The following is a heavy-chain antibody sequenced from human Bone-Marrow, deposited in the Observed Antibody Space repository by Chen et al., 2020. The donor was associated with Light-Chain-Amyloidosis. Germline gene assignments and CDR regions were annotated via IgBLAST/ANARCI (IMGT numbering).Heavy chain of an antibody. J-gene: IGHJ4*02. D-gene: IGHD3-3*01. CDR2: ISSSGTI. Sequence: EVQLVESGGGLVQPGGSLRLSCAASGFTFSTYSMNWVRQAPGKGLEWVSYISSSGTIYYADSVKGRFTISRVNAKKRLYLQMNSLRAEDTAVYYCARDYDFWSGYFLYWGQGTLVTVSS. V-gene: IGHV3-48*01. CDR3: ARDYDFWSGYFLY. CDR1: GFTFSTYS.